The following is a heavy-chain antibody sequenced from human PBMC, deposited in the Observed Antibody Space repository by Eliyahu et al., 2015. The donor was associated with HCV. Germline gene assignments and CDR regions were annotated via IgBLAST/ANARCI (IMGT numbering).Heavy chain of an antibody. CDR1: GFTFXSYG. V-gene: IGHV3-33*01. J-gene: IGHJ4*02. D-gene: IGHD2-2*01. CDR2: IWYDGSNK. CDR3: ARDQSQPPARSLDY. Sequence: QVQLVESGGGVVQPGRSLRLSCAASGFTFXSYGMHWVRQAPGKGLEWVXVIWYDGSNKYYADSVKGRFXISRDNSKNTLYLQMNSLRAEDTAVYYCARDQSQPPARSLDYWGQGTLVTVSS.